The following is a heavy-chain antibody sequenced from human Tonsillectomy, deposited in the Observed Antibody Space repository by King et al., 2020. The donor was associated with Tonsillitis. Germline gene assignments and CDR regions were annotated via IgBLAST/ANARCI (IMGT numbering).Heavy chain of an antibody. D-gene: IGHD1-7*01. Sequence: QLQESGPGLVKPSETLSLTCTVSGGSISSYYWSWIRQPPGKGLEWIGYIYYSGSTNYNPSLKSRVTISVDTSKNQFSLKLSSVTAADTAVYYCARGGWNSDYWGQGTLVTVSP. CDR3: ARGGWNSDY. CDR1: GGSISSYY. V-gene: IGHV4-59*01. J-gene: IGHJ4*02. CDR2: IYYSGST.